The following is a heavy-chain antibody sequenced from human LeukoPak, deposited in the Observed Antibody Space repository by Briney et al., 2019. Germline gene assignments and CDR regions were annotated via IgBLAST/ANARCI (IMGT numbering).Heavy chain of an antibody. CDR2: IRCDGSNK. D-gene: IGHD4-17*01. CDR3: AKGRTVTTFYYMDV. Sequence: GGSLRHSCAASGFTFSSYDMQWVRQAPGKGLELVSFIRCDGSNKYYADYVKGRFTITRDKSNNTLYLQLNSLRAEDTAVYSCAKGRTVTTFYYMDVWGKGTTVTISS. V-gene: IGHV3-30*02. J-gene: IGHJ6*03. CDR1: GFTFSSYD.